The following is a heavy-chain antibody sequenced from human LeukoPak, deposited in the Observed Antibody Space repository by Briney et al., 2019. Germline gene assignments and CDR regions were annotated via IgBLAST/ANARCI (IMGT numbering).Heavy chain of an antibody. Sequence: GGSLRLSCAASGFSFSNYGFHWVRQAPGKGIDWVSAISYDGKNIHYADSVKGRFTISRDNSRNTVYLQMNSLRVEDTAVYYCAKTYSRESGYDFFFHYWGQGTRVTVSS. J-gene: IGHJ4*02. V-gene: IGHV3-33*06. CDR3: AKTYSRESGYDFFFHY. D-gene: IGHD5-12*01. CDR1: GFSFSNYG. CDR2: ISYDGKNI.